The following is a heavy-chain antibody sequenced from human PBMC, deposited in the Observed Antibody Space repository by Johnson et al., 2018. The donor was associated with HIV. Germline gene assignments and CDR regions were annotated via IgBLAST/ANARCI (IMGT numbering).Heavy chain of an antibody. J-gene: IGHJ3*02. D-gene: IGHD6-13*01. CDR1: GFTFRTYG. CDR3: ARVYLSSNWYSYDAFDI. CDR2: IRYDGRSK. V-gene: IGHV3-30*02. Sequence: VQLVESGGGLVQPGGSLRLSCAASGFTFRTYGMHWVRQAPGKGLEWVAFIRYDGRSKYYADSVKGRFTISRDNAKNSMYRQMNSLRAEDTAVYYCARVYLSSNWYSYDAFDIWGQGTMVTVSS.